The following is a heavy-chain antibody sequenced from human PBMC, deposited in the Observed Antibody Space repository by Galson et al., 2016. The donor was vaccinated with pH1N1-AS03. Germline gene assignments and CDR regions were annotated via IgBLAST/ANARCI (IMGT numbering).Heavy chain of an antibody. CDR3: ARTLNYNTGLDI. CDR1: GFSLSTGGMR. CDR2: IDWDDGT. J-gene: IGHJ6*02. Sequence: PALVKPTQTLTLTCTVSGFSLSTGGMRVSWIRQPPGKALEWLGRIDWDDGTFYSTSLKTRLTISKDTSKNQVVLTMTNMDPVDTGTYYCARTLNYNTGLDIWGQGTTVIVSS. D-gene: IGHD5-24*01. V-gene: IGHV2-70*04.